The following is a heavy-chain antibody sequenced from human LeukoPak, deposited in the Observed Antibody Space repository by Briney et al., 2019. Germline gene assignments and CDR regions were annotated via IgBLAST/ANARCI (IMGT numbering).Heavy chain of an antibody. Sequence: SETLSLTCTVSGGSISSYLWTWIRQPPGKGLEWIGYIYYTGSTNYNPSLKSRVTISVDTSNNQFSLKLSSVTAADTAVYYCARDSGGYGYGAFDIWGQGTMVTVSS. V-gene: IGHV4-59*01. D-gene: IGHD5-12*01. CDR3: ARDSGGYGYGAFDI. J-gene: IGHJ3*02. CDR1: GGSISSYL. CDR2: IYYTGST.